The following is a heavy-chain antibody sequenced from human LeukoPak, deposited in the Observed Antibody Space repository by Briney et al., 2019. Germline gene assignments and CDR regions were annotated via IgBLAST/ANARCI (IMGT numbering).Heavy chain of an antibody. CDR2: ISAHNGNT. J-gene: IGHJ4*02. V-gene: IGHV1-18*01. CDR3: TGNYYGSGSYADFDY. CDR1: GYTFTSFG. Sequence: GASVKVSCKASGYTFTSFGISWVRQAPGQGLEWMGWISAHNGNTNYAQKLQGRVTMTTDTSTSTAYMELRSLGSDDTAVYYCTGNYYGSGSYADFDYWGQGTLVTVSS. D-gene: IGHD3-10*01.